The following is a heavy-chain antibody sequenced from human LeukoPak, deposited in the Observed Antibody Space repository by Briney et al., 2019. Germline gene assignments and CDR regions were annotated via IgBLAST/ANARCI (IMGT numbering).Heavy chain of an antibody. CDR2: IIPIFGTA. CDR3: ARVGYSSSWHEGYFDY. D-gene: IGHD6-13*01. Sequence: SVKVSCKASGGTFSSYAISWVRQAPGQGLEWMGGIIPIFGTANYAQKFQGRVTITADESTSTAYMELSSLRSEDTAVYYCARVGYSSSWHEGYFDYWGQGTLVTVSS. J-gene: IGHJ4*02. V-gene: IGHV1-69*13. CDR1: GGTFSSYA.